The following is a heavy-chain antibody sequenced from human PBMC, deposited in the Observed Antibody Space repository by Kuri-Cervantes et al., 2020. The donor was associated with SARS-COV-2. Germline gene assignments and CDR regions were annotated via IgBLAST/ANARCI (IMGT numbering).Heavy chain of an antibody. CDR2: IYYSVST. D-gene: IGHD2-2*01. CDR3: ARGGGVPAATYYYYYYMDV. CDR1: GGSFSGYY. Sequence: ESLKISCAVYGGSFSGYYWSWIRQPPGKGLEWIGYIYYSVSTNYNPSPKSRVTISVDTAKNQFSLKLSSVTAADTAVYYCARGGGVPAATYYYYYYMDVWGKGTTVTVSS. J-gene: IGHJ6*03. V-gene: IGHV4-59*01.